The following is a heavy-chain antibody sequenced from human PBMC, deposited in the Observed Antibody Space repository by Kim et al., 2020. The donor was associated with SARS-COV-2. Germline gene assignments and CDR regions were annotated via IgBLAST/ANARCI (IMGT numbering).Heavy chain of an antibody. CDR2: ISGSGGST. J-gene: IGHJ4*02. Sequence: GGSLRLSCAASGFTFSSYAMSWVRQAPGKGLEWVSAISGSGGSTYYADSVKGRFTISRDNSKNTLYLQMNSLRAEDTAVYYCAKVRWTMVRGVITFFDYWGQGTLVTVSS. D-gene: IGHD3-10*01. V-gene: IGHV3-23*01. CDR3: AKVRWTMVRGVITFFDY. CDR1: GFTFSSYA.